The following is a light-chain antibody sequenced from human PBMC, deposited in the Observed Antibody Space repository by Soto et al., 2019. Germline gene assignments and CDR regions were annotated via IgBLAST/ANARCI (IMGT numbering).Light chain of an antibody. CDR2: KAS. Sequence: DIQMTQSPSTLSASVGDRVTITCRASQSISTWLAWYQQKPGKAPQLLIYKASVLESRVPSRFNGSGSGTEFTLTISSLQPDDFATYYCQQYNSYGTFGQGTKVEIK. CDR1: QSISTW. J-gene: IGKJ1*01. CDR3: QQYNSYGT. V-gene: IGKV1-5*03.